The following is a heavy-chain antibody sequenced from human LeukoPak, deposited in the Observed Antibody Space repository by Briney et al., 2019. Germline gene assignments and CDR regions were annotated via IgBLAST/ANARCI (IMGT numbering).Heavy chain of an antibody. CDR3: GRGPYYDSSGYYDY. CDR2: IKQDGSEK. V-gene: IGHV3-7*04. J-gene: IGHJ4*02. Sequence: PGGSLRLSCAASGFTFSSYWMSWVRQAPGKGLEWVANIKQDGSEKYYVDSVKGRFTISRDNAKNSLYLQMNSLRAEDTAVYYCGRGPYYDSSGYYDYWGQGTLVTVSS. D-gene: IGHD3-22*01. CDR1: GFTFSSYW.